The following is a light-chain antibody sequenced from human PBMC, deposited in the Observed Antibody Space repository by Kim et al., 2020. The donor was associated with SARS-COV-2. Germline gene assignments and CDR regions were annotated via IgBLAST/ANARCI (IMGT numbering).Light chain of an antibody. J-gene: IGKJ2*01. CDR3: QQSDGVPYA. V-gene: IGKV1-33*01. CDR1: QNISIS. Sequence: EIQMAQSPSSLSASVGDRVTIACQATQNISISLNWYQQRPGKVPKLLIYDASTLQTGVPPRFSGSGSGTDFIFTITSLQPEDIATYYCQQSDGVPYACGRGTKLEIK. CDR2: DAS.